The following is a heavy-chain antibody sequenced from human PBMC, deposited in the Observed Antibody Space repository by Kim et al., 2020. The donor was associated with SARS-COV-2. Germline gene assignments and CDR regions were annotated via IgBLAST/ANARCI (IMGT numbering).Heavy chain of an antibody. CDR3: ASSGSFSSFDY. CDR2: IWHDGSKT. Sequence: GGSLRLSCAASGFTFSSYGMHWVRQAPGKGLGWVAVIWHDGSKTYYADSVRGRFTISRDNSKNTLYLQMNSLRAEDTAVYYCASSGSFSSFDYWGQGTLVTVSS. D-gene: IGHD1-26*01. J-gene: IGHJ4*02. V-gene: IGHV3-33*08. CDR1: GFTFSSYG.